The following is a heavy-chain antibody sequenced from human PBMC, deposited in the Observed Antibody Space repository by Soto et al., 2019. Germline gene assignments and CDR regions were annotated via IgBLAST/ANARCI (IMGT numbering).Heavy chain of an antibody. Sequence: GGSLRLSCAASGFTFSSYAMSWVRQAPGKGLEWVSVISGSGGSTYYADSVKGRFTISRDNSKNTLFLQMNSLRAEDTAIYYCAKVLNGGNSAPNYGMDVWGQGTTVTVSS. CDR3: AKVLNGGNSAPNYGMDV. V-gene: IGHV3-23*01. CDR2: ISGSGGST. CDR1: GFTFSSYA. J-gene: IGHJ6*02. D-gene: IGHD2-21*02.